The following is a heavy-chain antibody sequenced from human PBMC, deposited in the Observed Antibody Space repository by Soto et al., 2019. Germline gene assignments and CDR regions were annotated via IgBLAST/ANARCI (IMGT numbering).Heavy chain of an antibody. CDR2: IKQDGSEK. Sequence: PGGSLRRSCAASGFTFSSYWMSWVRQAPGKGLEWVANIKQDGSEKYYVDSVKGRFTISRDNAKNSVYLQMNSLRVEDTAIYYCAREGGFDWFYPWGQGTLVTVSS. J-gene: IGHJ5*02. CDR3: AREGGFDWFYP. V-gene: IGHV3-7*01. CDR1: GFTFSSYW.